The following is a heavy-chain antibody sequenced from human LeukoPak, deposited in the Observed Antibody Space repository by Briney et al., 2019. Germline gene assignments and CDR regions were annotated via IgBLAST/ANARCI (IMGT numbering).Heavy chain of an antibody. CDR2: MNPNSGNT. J-gene: IGHJ4*02. V-gene: IGHV1-8*01. Sequence: GSVKVSCKASGYTFTSYDINWVRQATGQGLEWMGWMNPNSGNTGYAQKFQGRVTMTRNTSISTAYMELSSLRSEDTAVYYCARIMAGTRGNDYWGQGTLVTVSS. CDR3: ARIMAGTRGNDY. D-gene: IGHD6-19*01. CDR1: GYTFTSYD.